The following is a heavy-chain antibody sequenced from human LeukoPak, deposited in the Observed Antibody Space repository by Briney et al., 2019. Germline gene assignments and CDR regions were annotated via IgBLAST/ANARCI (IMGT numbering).Heavy chain of an antibody. CDR3: AREPSGSSSDTKKIVGATQEYNWFDP. Sequence: GGSLRLSCAASGFTFSSYSMNWVRQAPGKGLEWVSSISSSSSYIYYADSVKGRFTISRDNAKNSLYLQMNSLRAEDTAVYYCAREPSGSSSDTKKIVGATQEYNWFDPWGQGTLVTVSS. CDR1: GFTFSSYS. V-gene: IGHV3-21*01. J-gene: IGHJ5*02. D-gene: IGHD1-26*01. CDR2: ISSSSSYI.